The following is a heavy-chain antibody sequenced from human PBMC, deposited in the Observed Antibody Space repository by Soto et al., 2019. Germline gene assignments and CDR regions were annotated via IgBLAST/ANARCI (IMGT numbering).Heavy chain of an antibody. V-gene: IGHV3-23*01. CDR1: GFTFSRYA. CDR2: ASGSGDST. CDR3: AKDRDIVVGGYFDY. J-gene: IGHJ4*02. D-gene: IGHD2-15*01. Sequence: GGSLRLSCAASGFTFSRYAMSWVRQAPGKGLEWVSAASGSGDSTYYADSVKGRFTISRDKSKNTLYLQMNSLRVEDTAVYYCAKDRDIVVGGYFDYWGQGTLVTVSS.